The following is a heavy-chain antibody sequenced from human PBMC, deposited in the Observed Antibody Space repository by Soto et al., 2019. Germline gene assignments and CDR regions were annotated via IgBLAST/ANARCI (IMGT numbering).Heavy chain of an antibody. J-gene: IGHJ4*02. Sequence: PSETLSLTCAVYGGSSSGYFWGWFRQPPGKGLEWIGEITHSGTTKYNPSLKSRVTISAGTSQTQFSLSLISVTAADTGLYFCSARYTPTLHDFSGQATLVTVS. D-gene: IGHD1-20*01. V-gene: IGHV4-34*01. CDR3: SARYTPTLHDF. CDR2: ITHSGTT. CDR1: GGSSSGYF.